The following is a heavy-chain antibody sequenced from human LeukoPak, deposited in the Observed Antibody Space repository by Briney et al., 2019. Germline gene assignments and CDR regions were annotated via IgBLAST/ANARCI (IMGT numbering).Heavy chain of an antibody. J-gene: IGHJ4*02. CDR3: ARAGPGSGWYFDY. CDR2: ISPYNGNT. V-gene: IGHV1-18*01. Sequence: ASVPVSCKASGYDFTSVGITWVRRAPGQGLEWMGWISPYNGNTRYAQKFQGRVAMTTDTSTTTAYMELRGLRFNDTAVYYCARAGPGSGWYFDYWGQGTLVTDSS. CDR1: GYDFTSVG. D-gene: IGHD6-19*01.